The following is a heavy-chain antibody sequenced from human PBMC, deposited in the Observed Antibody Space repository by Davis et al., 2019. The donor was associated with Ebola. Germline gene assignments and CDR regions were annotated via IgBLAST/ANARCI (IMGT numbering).Heavy chain of an antibody. CDR2: IDWDDNK. D-gene: IGHD2-21*01. J-gene: IGHJ3*02. V-gene: IGHV2-70*01. CDR1: GFSLRPSGMC. Sequence: SGPTLVKPTQTLTLTCTFSGFSLRPSGMCVSWIRQPPGKALEWLALIDWDDNKYYITSLKTRLTISKDTSKNQVVLTMTNMDPVDTATYYCARKWGDYYLDPFDIWGQGTMVTVSS. CDR3: ARKWGDYYLDPFDI.